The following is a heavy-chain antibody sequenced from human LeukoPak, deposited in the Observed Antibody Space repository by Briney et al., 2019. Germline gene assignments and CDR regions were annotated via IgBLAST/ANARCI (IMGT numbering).Heavy chain of an antibody. CDR2: ISSSSSYI. CDR1: GFTFSSYS. J-gene: IGHJ4*02. Sequence: GGSLRLSCAASGFTFSSYSMSWVRQAPGKGLEWVSSISSSSSYIYYADSVKGRFTISRDNAKNSLYLQMNSLRAEDTAVYYCARGSEWELLSCDYWGQGTLVTVSS. V-gene: IGHV3-21*06. D-gene: IGHD1-26*01. CDR3: ARGSEWELLSCDY.